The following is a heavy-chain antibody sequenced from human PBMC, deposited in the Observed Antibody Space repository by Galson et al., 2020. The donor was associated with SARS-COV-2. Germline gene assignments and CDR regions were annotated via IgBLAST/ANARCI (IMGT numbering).Heavy chain of an antibody. CDR1: GFTFSSYW. D-gene: IGHD3-3*01. Sequence: GESLKISCAASGFTFSSYWMSWVRQAPGKGLEWVANIKQDGSEKYYVDSVKGRFTISRDNAKNSLYLQMNSLRAEDTAVYYCARALRSGFWSGYYRQPWFDPWGQGTLVTVSS. J-gene: IGHJ5*02. CDR3: ARALRSGFWSGYYRQPWFDP. V-gene: IGHV3-7*01. CDR2: IKQDGSEK.